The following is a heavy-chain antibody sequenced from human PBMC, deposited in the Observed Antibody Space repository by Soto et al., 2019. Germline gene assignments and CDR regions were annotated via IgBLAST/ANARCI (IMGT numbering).Heavy chain of an antibody. Sequence: QVQLVQSGADVKKPGSSVKVSCKASGGTFNIYSISWVRQAPGQGLEWMGGIIPPFGTASYAQEFQGRGTITADESTSTAYMELSSLRSEDTAVYFCARGASTHYYDSSGYYKGPLDYWGQGTLVTVSS. CDR1: GGTFNIYS. D-gene: IGHD3-22*01. V-gene: IGHV1-69*01. J-gene: IGHJ4*02. CDR2: IIPPFGTA. CDR3: ARGASTHYYDSSGYYKGPLDY.